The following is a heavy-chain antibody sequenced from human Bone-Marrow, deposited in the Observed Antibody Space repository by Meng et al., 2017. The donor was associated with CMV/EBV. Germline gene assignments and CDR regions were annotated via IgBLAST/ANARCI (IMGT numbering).Heavy chain of an antibody. CDR1: GFTFSSYG. CDR2: IRYDGSNK. J-gene: IGHJ4*02. D-gene: IGHD1-26*01. V-gene: IGHV3-30*02. CDR3: AKDERLSSYFDY. Sequence: GGYLRLSCAASGFTFSSYGMHWVRQAPGKGLEWVAFIRYDGSNKYYADSVKGRFTISRDNSKNTLYLQMNSLRAEDTAVYYCAKDERLSSYFDYWGQGTLVTVSS.